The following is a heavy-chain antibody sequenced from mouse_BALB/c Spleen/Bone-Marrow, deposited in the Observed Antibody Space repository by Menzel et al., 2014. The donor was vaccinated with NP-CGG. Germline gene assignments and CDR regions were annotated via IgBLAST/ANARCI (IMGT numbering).Heavy chain of an antibody. CDR1: GYTFTSYN. Sequence: QVQLQYSGAELVKPGASMKMSCKASGYTFTSYNLHRIKQTPGQGLEWIGAIYPGNGDTSYNQRSKGKATLTTDKSSNTAYMQLSSLTSEDSAVYYCAREGRSHFDHWGQGSTLTVSS. CDR3: AREGRSHFDH. J-gene: IGHJ2*01. CDR2: IYPGNGDT. V-gene: IGHV1-12*01.